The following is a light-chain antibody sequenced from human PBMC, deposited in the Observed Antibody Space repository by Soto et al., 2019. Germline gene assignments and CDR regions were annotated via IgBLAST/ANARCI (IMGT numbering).Light chain of an antibody. CDR3: SSFTIRSTLL. CDR1: SSDIGAYDH. V-gene: IGLV2-14*01. Sequence: QSALTQPASVSGSPGQSITISCSGTSSDIGAYDHVAWFQQFPGKTPKLIIYSVSNRPSGVSYRFSGSKSGNTASLTISWLQAEDEGDYYCSSFTIRSTLLFGGGTKLTVL. CDR2: SVS. J-gene: IGLJ3*02.